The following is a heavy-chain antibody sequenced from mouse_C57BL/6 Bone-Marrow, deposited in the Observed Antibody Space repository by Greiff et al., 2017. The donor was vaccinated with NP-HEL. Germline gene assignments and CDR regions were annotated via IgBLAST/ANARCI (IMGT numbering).Heavy chain of an antibody. Sequence: EVKLVESGAELVRPGASVKLSCTASGFNIKDDYMHWVKQRPEQGLEWIGWIDPENGDTEYASKFQGKATITADTSSNTAYLQLSSLTSEDTAVYYCTNSRLNYYGSYDAMDYWGQGTSVTVSS. CDR2: IDPENGDT. CDR3: TNSRLNYYGSYDAMDY. CDR1: GFNIKDDY. J-gene: IGHJ4*01. V-gene: IGHV14-4*01. D-gene: IGHD1-1*01.